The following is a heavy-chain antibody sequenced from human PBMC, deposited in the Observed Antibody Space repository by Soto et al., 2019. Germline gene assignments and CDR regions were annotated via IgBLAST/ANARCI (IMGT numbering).Heavy chain of an antibody. CDR2: IYSSGRT. D-gene: IGHD3-3*01. V-gene: IGHV4-4*07. J-gene: IGHJ5*02. CDR1: GGTISGYY. Sequence: PETLRVTFTVTGGTISGYYWTWIRQSAGGGLEWIGRIYSSGRTNYNPSLKSRVTISLDTSMNHFSLRLSSVTAADTAVYYCARGQRFSDWFDPWGQGTLVTVS. CDR3: ARGQRFSDWFDP.